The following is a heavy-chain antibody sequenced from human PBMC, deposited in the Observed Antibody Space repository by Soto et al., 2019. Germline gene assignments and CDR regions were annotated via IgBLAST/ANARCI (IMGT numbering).Heavy chain of an antibody. Sequence: QVQLVQSGAEVKKPGASVQVSCKASGYSFTSYHLHWVRQAPGHGLEWMGLINPSGGYTNYAQKLQGRVSVTRDTSTTTVYMQLSSLPSEDTAVYYCGRTHGHGTYYSAMDVWGQGNTVNGSS. J-gene: IGHJ6*02. CDR3: GRTHGHGTYYSAMDV. V-gene: IGHV1-46*01. D-gene: IGHD6-13*01. CDR1: GYSFTSYH. CDR2: INPSGGYT.